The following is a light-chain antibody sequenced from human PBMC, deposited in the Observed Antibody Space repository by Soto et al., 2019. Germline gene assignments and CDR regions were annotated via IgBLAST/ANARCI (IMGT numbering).Light chain of an antibody. J-gene: IGKJ1*01. V-gene: IGKV3-20*01. CDR2: GTS. Sequence: EVVLTQSPGTLSLSPGERATLSCRASQSVNSNYLAWYQQKPGQAPRLLIYGTSSRATGIPDRVSGSGSGTEFTLTISRLEPEDSAVYYCQQYVTPPEWMVGQGTKVDIK. CDR1: QSVNSNY. CDR3: QQYVTPPEWM.